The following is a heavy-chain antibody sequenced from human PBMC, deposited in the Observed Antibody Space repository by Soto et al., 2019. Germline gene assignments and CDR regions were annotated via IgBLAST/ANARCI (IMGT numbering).Heavy chain of an antibody. Sequence: PSETLSLTCTVSGGSISSGGYYWSWIRQHPGKGLEWIGYIYYSGSTYYNPSLKSRATISVDTSKNQFSLKLSSVTAADTAVYYCARSFGDKTYYDFWSGYFHLPGMDVWGQGTTVAVSS. J-gene: IGHJ6*02. D-gene: IGHD3-3*01. CDR1: GGSISSGGYY. V-gene: IGHV4-31*03. CDR2: IYYSGST. CDR3: ARSFGDKTYYDFWSGYFHLPGMDV.